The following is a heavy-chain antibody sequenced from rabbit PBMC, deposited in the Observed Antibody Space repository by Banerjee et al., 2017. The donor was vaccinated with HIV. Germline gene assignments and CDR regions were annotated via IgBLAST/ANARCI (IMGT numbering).Heavy chain of an antibody. CDR2: INTSSGNT. J-gene: IGHJ4*01. CDR1: GFSFSNKYV. Sequence: QEQLEESGGDLVKPEGSLTLTCTASGFSFSNKYVMCWVRQAPGKGLEWIGCINTSSGNTVYANWAKGRFTISKASWTTVTLQMTSLTAADTATYFCARDSPGTRAHNLWGPGTLVTVS. V-gene: IGHV1S45*01. CDR3: ARDSPGTRAHNL. D-gene: IGHD4-2*01.